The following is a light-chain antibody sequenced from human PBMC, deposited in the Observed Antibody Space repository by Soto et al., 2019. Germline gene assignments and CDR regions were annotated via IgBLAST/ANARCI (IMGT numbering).Light chain of an antibody. Sequence: HSVLTQPASVSGSPGQSITISCTGTSTDVGRYNYVSWYQQHPGKAPKLIIYEVSNRPSGVSNRFSGSKSGNTASLTISRLQAEDEADYYCSSYTPSSTLFGGGTKVTVL. V-gene: IGLV2-14*01. CDR1: STDVGRYNY. J-gene: IGLJ2*01. CDR3: SSYTPSSTL. CDR2: EVS.